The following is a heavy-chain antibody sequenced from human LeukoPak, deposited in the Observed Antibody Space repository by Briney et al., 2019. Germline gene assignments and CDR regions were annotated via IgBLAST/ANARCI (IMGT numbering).Heavy chain of an antibody. CDR1: GFTVSSSY. J-gene: IGHJ4*02. CDR2: TYSGGNT. D-gene: IGHD2/OR15-2a*01. Sequence: PGGSLRLSCAASGFTVSSSYMTWVRQTPGKGLEWVSVTYSGGNTDYADSVKGRFTISRDNSKNTLYLQMSSLRVEDTAIYYCARGRNYFPIDYWGQGTFVIVSS. V-gene: IGHV3-53*01. CDR3: ARGRNYFPIDY.